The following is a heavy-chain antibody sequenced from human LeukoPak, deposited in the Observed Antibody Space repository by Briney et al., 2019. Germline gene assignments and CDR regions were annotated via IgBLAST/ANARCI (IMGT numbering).Heavy chain of an antibody. V-gene: IGHV3-53*01. D-gene: IGHD2-8*01. CDR2: TDTGGNI. J-gene: IGHJ5*02. CDR3: ARDHCPDGVCA. Sequence: GGSLRLSCAASGLTVSSSYMSWVRQTPGKGLEWVSVTDTGGNIHCADSVKGRFTISRDNSKNTLYLQMNSLRVEDTAIYYCARDHCPDGVCAWGQGTLVTVSS. CDR1: GLTVSSSY.